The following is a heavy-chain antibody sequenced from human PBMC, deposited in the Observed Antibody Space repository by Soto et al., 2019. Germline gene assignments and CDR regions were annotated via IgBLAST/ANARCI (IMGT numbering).Heavy chain of an antibody. J-gene: IGHJ6*02. V-gene: IGHV3-72*01. CDR3: AKIYGMDV. Sequence: GGSLRLSCAASGFTFSDHYMDWVRQAPGKGLEWVGRVKDKANSYTTQYDASLKGRFTISRDDSKNSLYLQMNSLKTEDTAVYYCAKIYGMDVWGQGTRVTVSS. CDR1: GFTFSDHY. CDR2: VKDKANSYTT.